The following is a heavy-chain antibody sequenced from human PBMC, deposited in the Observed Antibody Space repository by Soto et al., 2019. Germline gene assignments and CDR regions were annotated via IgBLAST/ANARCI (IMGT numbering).Heavy chain of an antibody. CDR1: GFTFDDYG. J-gene: IGHJ3*02. CDR3: ARDRDTMIVVAPAAFDI. D-gene: IGHD3-22*01. Sequence: GGSLRLSCAASGFTFDDYGMSWVRQAPGKGLEWVSGINWNGGSTGYADSVKGRFTISRDNAKDSLYLQMNSLRAEDTAFYYCARDRDTMIVVAPAAFDIWGQGTMVTVSS. V-gene: IGHV3-20*04. CDR2: INWNGGST.